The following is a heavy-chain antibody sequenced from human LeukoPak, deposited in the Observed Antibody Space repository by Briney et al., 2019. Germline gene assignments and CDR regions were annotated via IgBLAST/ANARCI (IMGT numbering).Heavy chain of an antibody. D-gene: IGHD3-3*01. CDR2: IYPGDSDT. V-gene: IGHV5-51*01. CDR3: ARIPTYYDFWSGYYTWYNWFDP. J-gene: IGHJ5*02. CDR1: GYSFTSYW. Sequence: RGESLKISCKGSGYSFTSYWIGWVRQMPGKGLEWMGIIYPGDSDTRYSPSFQGQVTISADKSISTAYLQWSSLKASGTAMYYCARIPTYYDFWSGYYTWYNWFDPWGQGTLVTVSS.